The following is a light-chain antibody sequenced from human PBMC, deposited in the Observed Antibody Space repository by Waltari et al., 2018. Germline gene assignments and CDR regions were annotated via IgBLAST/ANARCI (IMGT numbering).Light chain of an antibody. CDR2: AAS. Sequence: AIRMNQSPSALFASPGDSVTITCLASQGISSYLAWYQQKPGKAPKLLSYAASTLQSGVPSRFSGSGSGTDFTLTISCLQSEDFATYYCQQYYSYPYTFGQGTKLEIK. J-gene: IGKJ2*01. CDR1: QGISSY. V-gene: IGKV1-8*01. CDR3: QQYYSYPYT.